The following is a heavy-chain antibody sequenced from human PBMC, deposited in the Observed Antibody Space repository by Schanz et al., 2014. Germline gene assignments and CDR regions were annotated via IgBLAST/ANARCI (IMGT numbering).Heavy chain of an antibody. V-gene: IGHV4-39*01. CDR1: GTSITSSTYY. Sequence: QLQLRESGPGLVKPSETLSLICSVSGTSITSSTYYWGWIRQPPGKGPEWIGSISYSGNTYYPPPLKSRVTISLDTSKNQFSLKLTSVTAADTAVYYCARPSSVVGITGWFDTWGQGTLVTVSS. CDR2: ISYSGNT. D-gene: IGHD3-22*01. CDR3: ARPSSVVGITGWFDT. J-gene: IGHJ5*02.